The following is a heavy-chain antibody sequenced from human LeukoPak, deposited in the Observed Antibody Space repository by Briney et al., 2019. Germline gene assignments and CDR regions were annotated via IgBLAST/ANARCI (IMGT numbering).Heavy chain of an antibody. CDR3: ARGELELYYYYGMDV. V-gene: IGHV4-59*08. CDR1: SGSISSYY. J-gene: IGHJ6*02. CDR2: IYYSGST. D-gene: IGHD1-7*01. Sequence: SETLSLTCTVSSGSISSYYWSWIRHPPGKGLEWIGYIYYSGSTNYNPSLKSRVTISVDTSKNQFSLKLSSVTAADTAVYYCARGELELYYYYGMDVWGQGTTVTVSS.